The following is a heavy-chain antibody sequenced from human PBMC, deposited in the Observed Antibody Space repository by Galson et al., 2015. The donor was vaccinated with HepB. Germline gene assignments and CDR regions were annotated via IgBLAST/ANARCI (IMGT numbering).Heavy chain of an antibody. Sequence: SLRLSCAVSGFTFSRYSMNWVRQAPGKGLEWVSSISSSSCYIYYADSVKGRFTISRDNAKNSLYLQMNSLRAEDTAVYYCAREWNDYSQAPRPEGYYYYMDVWGKGTTVTVAS. CDR1: GFTFSRYS. V-gene: IGHV3-21*01. CDR3: AREWNDYSQAPRPEGYYYYMDV. CDR2: ISSSSCYI. D-gene: IGHD4-11*01. J-gene: IGHJ6*03.